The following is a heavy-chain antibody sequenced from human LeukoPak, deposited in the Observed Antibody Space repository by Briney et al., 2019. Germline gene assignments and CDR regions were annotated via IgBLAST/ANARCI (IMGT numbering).Heavy chain of an antibody. CDR1: GFTFSSYW. V-gene: IGHV3-7*01. CDR2: IKQDGSEK. J-gene: IGHJ4*02. CDR3: ARGYSSSSWGY. Sequence: QPGGSLRLSCAASGFTFSSYWMSWVRQAPGTGLEWVANIKQDGSEKYYVDSVKGRFTISRDNAKNSLYLQMNSLRAEDTAVYYCARGYSSSSWGYWGQGTLVTVSS. D-gene: IGHD6-6*01.